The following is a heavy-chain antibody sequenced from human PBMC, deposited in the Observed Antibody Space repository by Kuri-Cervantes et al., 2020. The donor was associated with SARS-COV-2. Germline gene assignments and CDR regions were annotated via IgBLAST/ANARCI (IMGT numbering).Heavy chain of an antibody. CDR1: GFTFSSYE. CDR3: AKTKGVDTAMDCIDY. J-gene: IGHJ4*02. Sequence: GGSLRLSCAASGFTFSSYEMNWVRQAPGEGLEWVSYISSSGSTIYYADSVKGRFTISRDNAKNSLYLQMNSLRAEDTAVYYCAKTKGVDTAMDCIDYWGQGTLVTVSS. V-gene: IGHV3-48*03. D-gene: IGHD5-18*01. CDR2: ISSSGSTI.